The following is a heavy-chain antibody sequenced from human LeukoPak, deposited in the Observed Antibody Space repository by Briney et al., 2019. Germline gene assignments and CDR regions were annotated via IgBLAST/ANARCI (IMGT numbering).Heavy chain of an antibody. J-gene: IGHJ5*02. CDR1: GFTFSSYA. V-gene: IGHV3-30-3*01. CDR3: ARNSGNPLRGPRWFDP. Sequence: GGSLRLSCAASGFTFSSYAMHWVRQAPGKGLEWVAVISYDGSNKYYADSVKGRFTISRDNSKNTLYLQMNSLRAEDTAVYYCARNSGNPLRGPRWFDPWGQGTLVTVSS. D-gene: IGHD2-21*01. CDR2: ISYDGSNK.